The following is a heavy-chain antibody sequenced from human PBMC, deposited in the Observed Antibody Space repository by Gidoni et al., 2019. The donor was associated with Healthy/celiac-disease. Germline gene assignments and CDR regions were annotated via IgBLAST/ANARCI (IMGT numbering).Heavy chain of an antibody. V-gene: IGHV4-30-4*01. Sequence: QVQLQESGPGLVKPSQTLSLTCTVSGGSLSSGDYYWSWIRQPPGKGLEWIGYIYYSGSTYYNPSLKSRVTISVDTSKNQFSLKLSSVTAADTAVYYCAREAPVVTPIELSSLFDYWGQGTLVTVSS. D-gene: IGHD2-21*02. CDR3: AREAPVVTPIELSSLFDY. CDR1: GGSLSSGDYY. J-gene: IGHJ4*02. CDR2: IYYSGST.